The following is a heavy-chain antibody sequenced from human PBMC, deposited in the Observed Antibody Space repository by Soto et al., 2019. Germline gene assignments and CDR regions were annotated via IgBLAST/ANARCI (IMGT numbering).Heavy chain of an antibody. CDR1: GGSISSGDYY. Sequence: QVQLQESGPGLVKPSQTLSLTCTVSGGSISSGDYYWSWLRQPPGKGLEWIGYIYYSGSTYYNPSLQSRVTISVDTSKSQFSLKLSSVTAADTAVYYCARGPRLDYYDSSGYPDHWGQGTLVTVSS. CDR3: ARGPRLDYYDSSGYPDH. J-gene: IGHJ4*02. D-gene: IGHD3-22*01. V-gene: IGHV4-30-4*01. CDR2: IYYSGST.